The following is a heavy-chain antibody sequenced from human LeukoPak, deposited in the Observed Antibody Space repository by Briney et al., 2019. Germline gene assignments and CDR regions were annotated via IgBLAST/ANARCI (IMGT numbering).Heavy chain of an antibody. V-gene: IGHV3-66*01. D-gene: IGHD2-2*01. CDR2: IYSGGST. Sequence: PGGSLRLSCAASGFTVSSNYMSWVRQAPGKGLEWVSVIYSGGSTYYADSVKGRFTISRDNSKNTLYLQMNSLRAEDTAVYYCARDCSSTSCYQTWYYYYGMDVWGQGTTVTVSS. J-gene: IGHJ6*02. CDR3: ARDCSSTSCYQTWYYYYGMDV. CDR1: GFTVSSNY.